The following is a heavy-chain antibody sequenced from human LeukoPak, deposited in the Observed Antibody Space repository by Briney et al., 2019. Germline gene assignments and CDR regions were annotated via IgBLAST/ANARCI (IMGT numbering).Heavy chain of an antibody. CDR1: GFTFNSYA. J-gene: IGHJ6*02. CDR3: ARGRYRTRGPIDHYYYYGMDV. CDR2: ISSNGGST. Sequence: GGSLRLSCAASGFTFNSYAMRWVRQAPGKGLEYVSAISSNGGSTYYAESVKGRFTISRDNSKNTLYLQMSSLRGEDTAVYYCARGRYRTRGPIDHYYYYGMDVWGQGTTVTVSS. V-gene: IGHV3-64D*09. D-gene: IGHD2-2*01.